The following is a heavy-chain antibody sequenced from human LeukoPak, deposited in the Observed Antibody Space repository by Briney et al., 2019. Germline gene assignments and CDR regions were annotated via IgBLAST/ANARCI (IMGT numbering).Heavy chain of an antibody. CDR1: GGSISSYY. J-gene: IGHJ6*03. Sequence: SETLSLTCTVSGGSISSYYWSWIRQPAGKGLEWIGRIYTTGSTNYNPSLKSRVTMSVDTSKNQFSLTLSSVTAADTAVYYCARDGRGLGFYYYYMDVWGKGTTVTVSS. CDR2: IYTTGST. CDR3: ARDGRGLGFYYYYMDV. V-gene: IGHV4-4*07.